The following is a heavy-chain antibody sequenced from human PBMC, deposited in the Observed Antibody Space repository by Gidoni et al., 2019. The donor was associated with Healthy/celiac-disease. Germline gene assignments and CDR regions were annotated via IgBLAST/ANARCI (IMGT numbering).Heavy chain of an antibody. CDR2: IYYSGST. CDR3: ARGKQQLVLGDFDY. V-gene: IGHV4-39*07. CDR1: GGSISSSSYY. D-gene: IGHD6-13*01. J-gene: IGHJ4*02. Sequence: QLQLQESGSGLVKPSETLSLTCTVSGGSISSSSYYWGWIRQPPGKGLEWIGSIYYSGSTYYNPSLKSRVTISVDTSKNQFSLKLSSVTAADTAVYYCARGKQQLVLGDFDYWGQGTLVTVSS.